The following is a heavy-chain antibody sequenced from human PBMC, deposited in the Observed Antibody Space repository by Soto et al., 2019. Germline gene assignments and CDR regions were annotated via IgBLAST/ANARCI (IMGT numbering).Heavy chain of an antibody. CDR2: IYYDGST. Sequence: QLQLQESGPGLVKPSETLSLTCSVSGGSITTSSYNWDWIRQPPGKGLEWIGTIYYDGSTSYNPSRKSKVTISVDTAKNHFALKVNSVTAADPAVYYCARFYGNAFDVWGRGTVVTVSS. CDR1: GGSITTSSYN. CDR3: ARFYGNAFDV. D-gene: IGHD3-10*01. J-gene: IGHJ3*01. V-gene: IGHV4-39*02.